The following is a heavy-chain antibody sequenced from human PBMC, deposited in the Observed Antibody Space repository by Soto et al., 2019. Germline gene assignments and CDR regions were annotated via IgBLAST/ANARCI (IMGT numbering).Heavy chain of an antibody. D-gene: IGHD2-2*01. CDR1: GYPFNSYA. CDR3: ARELVVPSTTLSYFDH. J-gene: IGHJ4*02. CDR2: INAGNGNT. Sequence: QVQLVQSGAEVKKPGASVKVSCKASGYPFNSYAIHWVRQAPGQSLEWVAWINAGNGNTKYSQTFQDRVTISGDTSAITAYMELSSLRSEDTAIYYCARELVVPSTTLSYFDHWGQGTLVTVSS. V-gene: IGHV1-3*01.